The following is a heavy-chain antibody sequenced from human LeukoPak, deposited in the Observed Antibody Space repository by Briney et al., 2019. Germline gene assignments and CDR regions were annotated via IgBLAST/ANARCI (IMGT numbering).Heavy chain of an antibody. CDR3: AKAPVTSCRSVFCYPFDS. CDR1: GFTFSSYG. D-gene: IGHD2-15*01. CDR2: VRYDGTNK. V-gene: IGHV3-30*02. J-gene: IGHJ4*02. Sequence: GGSLRLSCAASGFTFSSYGMHWVRQAPGKGLEWVAFVRYDGTNKYYAASVRGRFTISRDNSKNTLYLQMNSLKTEDAAVYYCAKAPVTSCRSVFCYPFDSWGQGTLVTVSS.